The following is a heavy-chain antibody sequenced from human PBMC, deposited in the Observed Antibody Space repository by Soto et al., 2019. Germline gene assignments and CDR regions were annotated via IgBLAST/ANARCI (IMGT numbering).Heavy chain of an antibody. V-gene: IGHV4-59*01. CDR3: ARDGIAAAGKDYYYGMDA. CDR2: IYYSGST. J-gene: IGHJ6*02. Sequence: PSETLSLTCTVSGGSISSYYWSWIRQPPGKGLEWIGYIYYSGSTNYNPSLKSRVTISVDTSKNQFSLKLSSVTAADTAVYYCARDGIAAAGKDYYYGMDAWGQGTTVTVSS. D-gene: IGHD6-13*01. CDR1: GGSISSYY.